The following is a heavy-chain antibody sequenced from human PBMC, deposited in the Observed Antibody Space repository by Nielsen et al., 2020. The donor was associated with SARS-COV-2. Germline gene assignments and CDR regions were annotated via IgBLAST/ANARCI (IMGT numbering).Heavy chain of an antibody. D-gene: IGHD3-3*01. CDR3: ARTSRDITIFGVVIRLGY. CDR2: ISPNSGGT. J-gene: IGHJ4*02. CDR1: GYTFTDYY. V-gene: IGHV1-2*06. Sequence: ASVKVSCKASGYTFTDYYMHWVRQAPGQGLEWMGRISPNSGGTSYAQKFQGRVTMTTDTSTSTAYMELRSLRSDDTAVYYWARTSRDITIFGVVIRLGYWGQGTLVTVSS.